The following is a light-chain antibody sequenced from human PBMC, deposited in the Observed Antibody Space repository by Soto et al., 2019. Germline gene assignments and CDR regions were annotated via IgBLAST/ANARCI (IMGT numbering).Light chain of an antibody. Sequence: EIGLTQSPATLSLSPGERATLSCRASQSVSSYLAWYQQQPGQAPRLLIYGASSRATGIPDRFSGSGSGTDFTLTISRLEPEDFAVYYCQQYGSSSWTFGQGTKVDIK. V-gene: IGKV3-20*01. CDR2: GAS. CDR3: QQYGSSSWT. CDR1: QSVSSY. J-gene: IGKJ1*01.